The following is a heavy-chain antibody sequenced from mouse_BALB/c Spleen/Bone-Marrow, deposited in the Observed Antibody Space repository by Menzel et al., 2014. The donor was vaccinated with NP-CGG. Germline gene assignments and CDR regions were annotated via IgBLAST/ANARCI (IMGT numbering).Heavy chain of an antibody. Sequence: VQLQESGAELMKPGASVKISCKATGYTFSSYWIDWVKQRPGHGLEWIGEILPGSGSTNYNEKFKGKATFTADTSSNTAYMQPSSLTSEDSAVYYCAREDGLWYFDVWGAGTTVTVSS. CDR2: ILPGSGST. D-gene: IGHD1-1*01. CDR3: AREDGLWYFDV. J-gene: IGHJ1*01. V-gene: IGHV1-9*01. CDR1: GYTFSSYW.